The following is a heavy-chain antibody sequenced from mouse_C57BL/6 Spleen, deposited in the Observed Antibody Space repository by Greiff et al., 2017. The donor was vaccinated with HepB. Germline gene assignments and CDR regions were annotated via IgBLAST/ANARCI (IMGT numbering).Heavy chain of an antibody. CDR1: GYSITSGYY. CDR3: ARGGLRRDYAMDD. CDR2: ISDDGSN. Sequence: EVKLMESGPGLVKPSQSLSLTCSVTGYSITSGYYWNWIRQFPGNKLEWMGYISDDGSNNYNPSLKNRISITRDTSKNQFFLKLNSVTTEDTATYYCARGGLRRDYAMDDWGQGTSVTVSS. D-gene: IGHD2-4*01. V-gene: IGHV3-6*01. J-gene: IGHJ4*01.